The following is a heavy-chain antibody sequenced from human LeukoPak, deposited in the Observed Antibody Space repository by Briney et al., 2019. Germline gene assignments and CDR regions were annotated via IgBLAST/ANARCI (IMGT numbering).Heavy chain of an antibody. J-gene: IGHJ4*02. CDR2: MNPNSGNT. CDR3: ARGHCSGGSCYSSYFDY. Sequence: ASVKVSCKASGYTFTSYDINWVRQATGQGLEWMGWMNPNSGNTGYAQKFQGRVTMTRNTSISTAYMELSSLRSEDTAVYYCARGHCSGGSCYSSYFDYWGQGTLVTVSS. D-gene: IGHD2-15*01. CDR1: GYTFTSYD. V-gene: IGHV1-8*01.